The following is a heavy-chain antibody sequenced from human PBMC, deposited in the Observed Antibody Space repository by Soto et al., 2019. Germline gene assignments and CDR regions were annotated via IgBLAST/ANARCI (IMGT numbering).Heavy chain of an antibody. CDR1: GYTFTSYD. CDR2: IVVGSGNT. CDR3: AAVAGEPYYFDY. D-gene: IGHD2-21*01. J-gene: IGHJ4*02. Sequence: ASVKVSCKASGYTFTSYDIHWVRQARGQRLEWIGWIVVGSGNTNYAQKFQERVTITRDMSTSTAYMELSSLRSEDTAVYYCAAVAGEPYYFDYWGQGTLVTVSS. V-gene: IGHV1-58*02.